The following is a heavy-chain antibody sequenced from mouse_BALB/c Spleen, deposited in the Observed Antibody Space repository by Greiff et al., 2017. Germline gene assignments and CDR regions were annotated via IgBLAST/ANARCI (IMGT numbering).Heavy chain of an antibody. V-gene: IGHV5-4*02. D-gene: IGHD1-1*01. CDR1: GFTFSDYY. J-gene: IGHJ4*01. Sequence: DVMLVESGGGLVKPGGSLKLSCAASGFTFSDYYMYWVRQTPEKRLEWVATISDGGSYTYYPDSVKGRFTISRDNAKNNLYLQMSSLKSEDTAMYYCARGGYYGSSSHYYAMDYWGQGTSVTVSS. CDR3: ARGGYYGSSSHYYAMDY. CDR2: ISDGGSYT.